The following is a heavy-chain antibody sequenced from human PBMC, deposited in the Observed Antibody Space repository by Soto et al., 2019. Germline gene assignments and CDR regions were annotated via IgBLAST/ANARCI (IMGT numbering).Heavy chain of an antibody. CDR2: ISAYNGNT. CDR3: ARETTGIAAAYYFDY. D-gene: IGHD6-13*01. J-gene: IGHJ4*02. V-gene: IGHV1-18*01. CDR1: GYTFTSYG. Sequence: ASVKVSCKASGYTFTSYGISWVRQAPGQGLEWMGWISAYNGNTNYAQKLQGRVTMTTDTSTSTAYMELRSLRSEDTAVYYCARETTGIAAAYYFDYWGQGTLVTVSS.